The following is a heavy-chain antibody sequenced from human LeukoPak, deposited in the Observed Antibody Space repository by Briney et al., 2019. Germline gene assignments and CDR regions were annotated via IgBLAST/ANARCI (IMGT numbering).Heavy chain of an antibody. CDR2: IHHSGST. D-gene: IGHD6-13*01. CDR3: ARDIFSGSSWYVGY. V-gene: IGHV4-38-2*02. Sequence: PSETLSLTCTVSGYSISSDSYWGWVRQPPGKGLEWIGGIHHSGSTYYNPSLKSRVIISVDMSRNQFSLRLSSVTAADTAQYFCARDIFSGSSWYVGYWGQGIQVTVSS. CDR1: GYSISSDSY. J-gene: IGHJ4*02.